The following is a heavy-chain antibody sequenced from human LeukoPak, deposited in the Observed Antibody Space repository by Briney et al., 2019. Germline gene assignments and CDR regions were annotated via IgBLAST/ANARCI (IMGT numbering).Heavy chain of an antibody. V-gene: IGHV4-34*01. CDR3: ARRYYYNLGSFPFDF. D-gene: IGHD2/OR15-2a*01. CDR1: GGPFSGYF. CDR2: IHNSGTT. J-gene: IGHJ4*02. Sequence: SETLSLTCAVSGGPFSGYFWSWIRQSSGKGPEWIGEIHNSGTTNYNPSLDSRVTISEDTSKNQFYLNLSSVTAADTAVYYCARRYYYNLGSFPFDFWGQGTLVTVSS.